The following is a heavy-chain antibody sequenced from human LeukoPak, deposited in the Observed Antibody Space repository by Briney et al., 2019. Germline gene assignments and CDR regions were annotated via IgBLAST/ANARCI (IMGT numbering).Heavy chain of an antibody. D-gene: IGHD6-6*01. CDR1: GGSISSYY. CDR2: IYTSGST. V-gene: IGHV4-4*07. Sequence: SETLSLTCTVSGGSISSYYWSWIRQPAGKGLEWIGRIYTSGSTNYNPSLKSRVTMSVDTSKNQFSLKLSSVTAADTAVYYCARDARRWNWFDPWSQGTLVTVSS. J-gene: IGHJ5*02. CDR3: ARDARRWNWFDP.